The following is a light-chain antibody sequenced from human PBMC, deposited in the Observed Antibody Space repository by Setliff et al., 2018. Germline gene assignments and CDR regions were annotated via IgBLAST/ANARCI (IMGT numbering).Light chain of an antibody. J-gene: IGLJ1*01. V-gene: IGLV2-14*03. CDR1: SSDVGGYDF. CDR3: NSYTGSSTYV. CDR2: DVL. Sequence: QSALAQPASVSGSPGQSITISCTGTSSDVGGYDFVSWYQQHPGKAPKLMIFDVLNRPSGVSDRFSGSKSGNTASLTITGLQAEDEADYYCNSYTGSSTYVFGTGTKVTVL.